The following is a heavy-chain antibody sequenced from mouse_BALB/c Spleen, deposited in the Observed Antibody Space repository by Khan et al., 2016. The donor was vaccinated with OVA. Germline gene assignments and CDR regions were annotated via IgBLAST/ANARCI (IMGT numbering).Heavy chain of an antibody. D-gene: IGHD2-1*01. Sequence: DVKLQESGAELVRPGALVKLSCKASGFNIKDYYMLWVKQRPEQGLEWIGWIDPENGNTIYDPKFQGKASITADTSSNTAYLQLSSLTSEDTAVYYCARRGFGNYWFAYWGQGTLVTVSA. CDR2: IDPENGNT. CDR1: GFNIKDYY. J-gene: IGHJ3*01. V-gene: IGHV14-1*02. CDR3: ARRGFGNYWFAY.